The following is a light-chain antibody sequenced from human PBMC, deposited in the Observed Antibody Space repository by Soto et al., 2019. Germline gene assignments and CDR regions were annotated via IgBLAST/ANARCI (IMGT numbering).Light chain of an antibody. V-gene: IGKV3D-15*02. CDR3: QQYGSSPT. CDR2: GAS. J-gene: IGKJ4*01. CDR1: QSVSSN. Sequence: ERVIMQSPVTVSVSPGEGDALSCRASQSVSSNLAWYQQKPGQAPRLLIYGASTRATGLPARFSGSGSATEFTLTISSLQSEDFAVYYCQQYGSSPTFGGGTKVEIK.